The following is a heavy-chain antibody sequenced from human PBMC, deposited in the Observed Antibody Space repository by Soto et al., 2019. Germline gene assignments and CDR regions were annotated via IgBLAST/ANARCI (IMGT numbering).Heavy chain of an antibody. CDR2: INHSGST. V-gene: IGHV4-34*01. D-gene: IGHD6-13*01. CDR3: ASFRPRRAAGDY. Sequence: QVQLQQWGAGLLKPSETLSLTCAVYGGSFSGYYWSWIRQPPGKGLEWIGEINHSGSTNYNPALRMRVTISVDTSKDQFSLKLSSVTAADTAVYYCASFRPRRAAGDYWCQGTLVTVSS. CDR1: GGSFSGYY. J-gene: IGHJ4*02.